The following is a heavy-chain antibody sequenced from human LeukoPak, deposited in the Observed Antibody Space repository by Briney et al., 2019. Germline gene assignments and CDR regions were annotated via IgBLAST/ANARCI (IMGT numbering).Heavy chain of an antibody. V-gene: IGHV3-48*04. CDR1: GFTFSSYS. CDR2: IRSTSNTI. J-gene: IGHJ4*02. D-gene: IGHD4-23*01. Sequence: GGSLRLSCAASGFTFSSYSMNWVRQAPGKGLEWVSYIRSTSNTIYYADSVKGRFTISRDNAKNSLYLQMNSLRAEDTAVYYCARDFGRWFIDYWGQGTLVTVSS. CDR3: ARDFGRWFIDY.